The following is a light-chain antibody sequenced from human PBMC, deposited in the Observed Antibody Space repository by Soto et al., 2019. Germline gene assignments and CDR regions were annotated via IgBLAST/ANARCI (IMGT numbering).Light chain of an antibody. CDR3: QHYNSYSEA. Sequence: IRMTHSPSSFSASTGDRVTITCRASQTISSWLAWYQQKPGKAPKLLIYKASTLKSGVPSRFSGSGSGTEFTLTISSLQPDDFATYYCQHYNSYSEAFGQGTKVDIK. V-gene: IGKV1-5*03. CDR2: KAS. J-gene: IGKJ1*01. CDR1: QTISSW.